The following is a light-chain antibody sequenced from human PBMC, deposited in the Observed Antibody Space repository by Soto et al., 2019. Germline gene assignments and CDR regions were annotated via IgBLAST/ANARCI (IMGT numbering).Light chain of an antibody. J-gene: IGKJ5*01. CDR2: DAS. CDR1: QGISTY. CDR3: QQRGET. V-gene: IGKV3-11*02. Sequence: LTQSPSTLSLSPGDRATLSCPASQGISTYIAWYQQKPGHPPRLLMFDASRRVAGIPPRFSGGCFGREFTLTNSSLEHEDFEIYYCQQRGETFGPGTRLEI.